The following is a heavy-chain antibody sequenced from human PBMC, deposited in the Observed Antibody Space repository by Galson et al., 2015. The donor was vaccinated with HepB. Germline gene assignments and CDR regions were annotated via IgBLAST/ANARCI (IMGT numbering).Heavy chain of an antibody. Sequence: SLRLSCAASGFTFSSYAMHWVRQAPGKGLEWVAVISYDGSNKYYADSVKGRFTISRDNSKNTLYLQMNSLRAEDTAVYYCASDSGYDSVPFDYWGQGTLVTVSS. CDR3: ASDSGYDSVPFDY. J-gene: IGHJ4*02. V-gene: IGHV3-30*04. CDR2: ISYDGSNK. D-gene: IGHD5-12*01. CDR1: GFTFSSYA.